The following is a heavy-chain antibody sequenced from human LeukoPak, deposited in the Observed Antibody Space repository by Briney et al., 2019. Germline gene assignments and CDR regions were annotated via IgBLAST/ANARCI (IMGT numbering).Heavy chain of an antibody. D-gene: IGHD2-2*01. CDR3: ATAIVVPAATMSGSDY. CDR2: ISGSGGST. CDR1: GFTFSSYA. V-gene: IGHV3-23*01. Sequence: GGSLRLSCAASGFTFSSYAISWVRQAPGKGLEWVSAISGSGGSTYYADSVKGRFTISRDNSKNTLYLQMNSLRAEDTAVYYCATAIVVPAATMSGSDYWGQGTLVTVSS. J-gene: IGHJ4*02.